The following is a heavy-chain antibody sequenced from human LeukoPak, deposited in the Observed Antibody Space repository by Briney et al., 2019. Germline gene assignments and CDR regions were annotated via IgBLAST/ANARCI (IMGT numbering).Heavy chain of an antibody. CDR1: GGSFSGYY. J-gene: IGHJ5*02. Sequence: SETLSLTCAVYGGSFSGYYWSWIRQPPGKGLEWIGEINHSGSTNYNPSLKSRVAISVDTSKNQFSLKLSSVTAADTAVYYCARGGRRNYGDYEVWFDPWGQGTLVTVSS. D-gene: IGHD4-17*01. V-gene: IGHV4-34*01. CDR3: ARGGRRNYGDYEVWFDP. CDR2: INHSGST.